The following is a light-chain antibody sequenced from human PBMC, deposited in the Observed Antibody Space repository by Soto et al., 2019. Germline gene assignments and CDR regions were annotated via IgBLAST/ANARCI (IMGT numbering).Light chain of an antibody. Sequence: EIVLTQSPATLSLSPGERATISCRASQSVSSYLAWFQQKPGQAPRLLIYDASIRATGIPARFSGSGSETDFTLTISSLEPEEFAVDYCQQRASWVTVGQGTRLEIK. V-gene: IGKV3-11*01. CDR1: QSVSSY. CDR2: DAS. J-gene: IGKJ5*01. CDR3: QQRASWVT.